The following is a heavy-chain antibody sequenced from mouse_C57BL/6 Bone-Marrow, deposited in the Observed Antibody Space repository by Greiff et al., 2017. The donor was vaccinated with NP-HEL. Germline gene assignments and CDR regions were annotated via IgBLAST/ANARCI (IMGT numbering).Heavy chain of an antibody. Sequence: EVQLVESGGGLVQPGGSLKLSCAASGFTFSDYYMYWVRQTPEKRLEWVAYISNGGGSTYYPDTVKGRFTISRDNAKNTLYLQMSRLKSEDTAMYYCARLNTGYYFDYWGKGTTLTVSS. V-gene: IGHV5-12*01. D-gene: IGHD5-1-1*01. J-gene: IGHJ2*01. CDR2: ISNGGGST. CDR3: ARLNTGYYFDY. CDR1: GFTFSDYY.